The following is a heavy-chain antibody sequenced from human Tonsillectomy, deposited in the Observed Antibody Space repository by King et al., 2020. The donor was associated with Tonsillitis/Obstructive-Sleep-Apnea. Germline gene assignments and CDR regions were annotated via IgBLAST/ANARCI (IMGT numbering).Heavy chain of an antibody. CDR1: GFTFSSYA. CDR2: ISYDGSNK. CDR3: ARDQLKYYYDSSGYWGDDPFDI. V-gene: IGHV3-30*04. Sequence: VQLVESGGGVVQPGRSLRLSCAASGFTFSSYAMHWVRQAPGKGLEWVAVISYDGSNKYYADSVKGRFTISRDNSKNTLYLQMNSLRAEDTAVYYCARDQLKYYYDSSGYWGDDPFDIWGQGTMVTVSS. D-gene: IGHD3-22*01. J-gene: IGHJ3*02.